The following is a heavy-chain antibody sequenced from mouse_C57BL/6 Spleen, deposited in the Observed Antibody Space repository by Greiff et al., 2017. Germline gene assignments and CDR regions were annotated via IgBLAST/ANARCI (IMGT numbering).Heavy chain of an antibody. CDR3: ATAYYSAWFAY. Sequence: EVQVVESGGGLVKPGGSLKLSCAASGFTFSDYGMHWVRQAPEKGLEWVAYISSGSSTIYYADTVKGRFTISRDNAKNTLFLQMTSLRSEDTAMYYCATAYYSAWFAYWGQGTLVTVSA. D-gene: IGHD2-12*01. CDR2: ISSGSSTI. V-gene: IGHV5-17*01. J-gene: IGHJ3*01. CDR1: GFTFSDYG.